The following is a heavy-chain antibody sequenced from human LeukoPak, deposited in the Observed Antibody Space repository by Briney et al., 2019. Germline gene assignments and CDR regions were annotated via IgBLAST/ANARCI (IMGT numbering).Heavy chain of an antibody. Sequence: SGGSLRLSCAASGFTFSSYAMSWVRQAPGKGLEWVSTISTSSSYKYYADSVKGRFTISRDNAKNSLYLQMNSLRAEDTAVNYCARDLEDYNNYGEMAIWGQGTLVTVAS. CDR2: ISTSSSYK. D-gene: IGHD4-11*01. CDR3: ARDLEDYNNYGEMAI. CDR1: GFTFSSYA. V-gene: IGHV3-21*01. J-gene: IGHJ4*02.